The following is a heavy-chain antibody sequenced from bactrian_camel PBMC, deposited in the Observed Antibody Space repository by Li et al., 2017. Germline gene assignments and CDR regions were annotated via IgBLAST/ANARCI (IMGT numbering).Heavy chain of an antibody. Sequence: QVQLVESGGGSMQAGGSLRLSCAASGGSYMSNCMAWFHQAPGKGREGVAAMYTGGGGTFYADSVKGRFTISEDKAKNTVYLQMNSLKIEDTAVYYCALGSSRQATMTARGKGTQVTVS. CDR1: GGSYMSNC. CDR2: MYTGGGGT. J-gene: IGHJ4*01. V-gene: IGHV3S1*01. D-gene: IGHD3*01.